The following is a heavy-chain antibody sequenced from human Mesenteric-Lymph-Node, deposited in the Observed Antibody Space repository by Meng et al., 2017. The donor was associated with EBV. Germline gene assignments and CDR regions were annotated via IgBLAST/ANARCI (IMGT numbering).Heavy chain of an antibody. CDR3: ARGYSSSAFLDY. V-gene: IGHV1-18*01. D-gene: IGHD2-15*01. Sequence: QVQLVQSGVEVKKPGXSMKVPCEASGHTFSSYGVSWVRQAPGQGLEWMGWINGYNGNTNYAQKFQGRVTMTTDTSTTTVYLELGSLRSDDTAVYYCARGYSSSAFLDYWGQGVLVTVSS. CDR1: GHTFSSYG. J-gene: IGHJ4*02. CDR2: INGYNGNT.